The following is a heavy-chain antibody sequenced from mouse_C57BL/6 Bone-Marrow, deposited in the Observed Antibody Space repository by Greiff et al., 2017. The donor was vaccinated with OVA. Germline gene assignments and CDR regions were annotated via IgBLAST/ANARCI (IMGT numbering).Heavy chain of an antibody. CDR2: IYPGNSDT. CDR3: TRRNGYSLYFDV. D-gene: IGHD2-3*01. CDR1: GYTFTSYW. V-gene: IGHV1-5*01. J-gene: IGHJ1*03. Sequence: EVKVVESGTVLARPGASVKMSCKTSGYTFTSYWMHWVKQRPGQGLEWIGAIYPGNSDTSYNQKFKGKAKLTAVTSASTAYMELSSLTNEDSAVYYCTRRNGYSLYFDVWGTGTTVTVSS.